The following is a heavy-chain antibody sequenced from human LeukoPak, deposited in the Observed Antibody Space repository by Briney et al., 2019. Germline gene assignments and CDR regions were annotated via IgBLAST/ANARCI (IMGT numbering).Heavy chain of an antibody. CDR1: GFTFSSYW. J-gene: IGHJ4*02. CDR2: IKQDGSEK. CDR3: GRASSGWFHD. D-gene: IGHD6-19*01. V-gene: IGHV3-7*01. Sequence: GGSLRLSCAASGFTFSSYWMSWVRQAPGKGLEWVANIKQDGSEKQYVDSLKGRVTISRDNAKNSLYLEMNSLRAEDTAVYYCGRASSGWFHDWGQGTLVTVSS.